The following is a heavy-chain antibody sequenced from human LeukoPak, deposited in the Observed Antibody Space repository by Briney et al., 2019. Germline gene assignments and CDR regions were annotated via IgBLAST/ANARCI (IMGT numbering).Heavy chain of an antibody. J-gene: IGHJ6*03. CDR2: IKEQGSES. CDR3: ARSTTHPYYNYMVV. V-gene: IGHV3-7*01. CDR1: GFIFSNYR. D-gene: IGHD4-17*01. Sequence: PGGALRLSCAAPGFIFSNYRMGSVRQAPGWGVEWEANIKEQGSESNYVDSVKGRFIISRDNAKNTLYLQMNSLRVEDTAVYYCARSTTHPYYNYMVVWGKGTTVTLSS.